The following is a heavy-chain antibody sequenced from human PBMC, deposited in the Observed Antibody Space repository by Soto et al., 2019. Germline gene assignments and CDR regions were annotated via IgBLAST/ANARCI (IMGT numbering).Heavy chain of an antibody. CDR1: GFSFNTYG. CDR2: ISYDGSNQ. J-gene: IGHJ4*02. Sequence: PGGSLRLSCAASGFSFNTYGMYWVRQAPGKGLEWVAAISYDGSNQYHADSVKGRFTISRDNSKSTLYLQVNSLRVEDTAVYYCAKDIVKYTYGACDYWGQGALVTVSS. CDR3: AKDIVKYTYGACDY. V-gene: IGHV3-30*18. D-gene: IGHD5-18*01.